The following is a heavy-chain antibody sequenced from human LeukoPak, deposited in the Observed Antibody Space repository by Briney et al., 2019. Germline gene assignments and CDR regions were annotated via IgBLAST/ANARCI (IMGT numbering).Heavy chain of an antibody. D-gene: IGHD3-3*01. V-gene: IGHV1-8*03. CDR2: MNPNSGST. J-gene: IGHJ6*03. Sequence: ASEKVSCKASRYTITSYVINWVRQATGQGLERMGWMNPNSGSTGYAQKFQGRLTLARNTSSTVYMELSSLRSEDTAVYYCARGAFDFWSVSYMDVWGKGTTVTVSS. CDR1: RYTITSYV. CDR3: ARGAFDFWSVSYMDV.